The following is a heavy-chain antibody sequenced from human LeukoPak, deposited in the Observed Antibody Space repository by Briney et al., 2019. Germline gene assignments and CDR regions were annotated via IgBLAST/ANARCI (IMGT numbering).Heavy chain of an antibody. CDR1: GYSFTGYY. Sequence: ASVKVSCKASGYSFTGYYMHWVRQAPGQGLEWMGWINPNSGGTNYAQKFQGRVTMTRDTSISTAYMELSRLRSDDTAVFYCARDGGRWRGADYWGQGTLVTVSS. D-gene: IGHD3-16*01. V-gene: IGHV1-2*02. CDR3: ARDGGRWRGADY. J-gene: IGHJ4*02. CDR2: INPNSGGT.